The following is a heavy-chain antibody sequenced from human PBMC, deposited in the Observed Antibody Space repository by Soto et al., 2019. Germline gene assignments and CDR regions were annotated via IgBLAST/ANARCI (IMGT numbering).Heavy chain of an antibody. CDR1: GFTFSDSW. Sequence: EVHLVESGGGLVQPGGSLRLSCTASGFTFSDSWMTWVRQAPGKGLEWVARIKPDESEKKYADSVKGRFSISRDNAKNSMYLQMDSLRGEDTAVYYCVRGGSNYAFWGQGTLVTVSS. V-gene: IGHV3-7*01. D-gene: IGHD4-4*01. CDR2: IKPDESEK. CDR3: VRGGSNYAF. J-gene: IGHJ4*02.